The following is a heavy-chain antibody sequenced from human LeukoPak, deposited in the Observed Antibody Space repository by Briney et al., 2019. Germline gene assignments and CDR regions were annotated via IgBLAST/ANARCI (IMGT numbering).Heavy chain of an antibody. CDR1: GYTFTSYG. D-gene: IGHD6-13*01. V-gene: IGHV1-18*01. CDR2: ISAYNGNT. CDR3: AREGTFSSPRNWFDP. J-gene: IGHJ5*02. Sequence: ASVKVSCKASGYTFTSYGISWVRQAPGQGLEWMGWISAYNGNTNYAQKLQGRVTMTTDTSTRTVYMELSILRSEDTAVYYCAREGTFSSPRNWFDPWGQGTLVTVSS.